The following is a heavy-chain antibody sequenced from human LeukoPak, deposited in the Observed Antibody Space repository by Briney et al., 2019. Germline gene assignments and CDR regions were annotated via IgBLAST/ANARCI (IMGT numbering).Heavy chain of an antibody. CDR1: GYTFTSYG. Sequence: ASVKVSCKASGYTFTSYGISWVRQAPGQGLEWMGWINPNSGGTNYAQKFQGRVTMTRDTSISTAYMELSRLRSDDTAVYYCARESWELRNFDYWGQGTLVTVSS. D-gene: IGHD1-26*01. CDR3: ARESWELRNFDY. J-gene: IGHJ4*02. V-gene: IGHV1-2*02. CDR2: INPNSGGT.